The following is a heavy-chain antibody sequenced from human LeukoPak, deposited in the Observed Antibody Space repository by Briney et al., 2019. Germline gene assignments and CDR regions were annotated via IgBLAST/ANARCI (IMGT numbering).Heavy chain of an antibody. CDR3: ARRLFFGVVTLRGSAFDI. D-gene: IGHD3-3*01. CDR2: INHSGST. Sequence: SETLSLTCAVYGGSFSGYYWSWIRQPPGKGLEWIGEINHSGSTNYNPSLKSRVTISVDTSKNQLSLKLSSVTAADTAVYYCARRLFFGVVTLRGSAFDIWGQGTMVTVSS. J-gene: IGHJ3*02. V-gene: IGHV4-34*01. CDR1: GGSFSGYY.